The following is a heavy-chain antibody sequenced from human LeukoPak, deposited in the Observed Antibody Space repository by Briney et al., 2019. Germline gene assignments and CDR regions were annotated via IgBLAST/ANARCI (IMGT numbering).Heavy chain of an antibody. D-gene: IGHD3-10*01. CDR2: INPNSGGT. J-gene: IGHJ5*02. Sequence: ASVKVSCKASGYTFTGYYMHWVRQAPGQGLEWMGWINPNSGGTNYAQKFQGRVTMTRDTSISTAYMELSRLRSDDTAVYYCARAGTMVRGARNWFDPWAREPWSPSPQ. CDR1: GYTFTGYY. V-gene: IGHV1-2*02. CDR3: ARAGTMVRGARNWFDP.